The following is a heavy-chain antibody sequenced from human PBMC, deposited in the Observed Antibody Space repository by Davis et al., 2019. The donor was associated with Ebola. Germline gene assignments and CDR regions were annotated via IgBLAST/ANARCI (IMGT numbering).Heavy chain of an antibody. V-gene: IGHV3-23*01. D-gene: IGHD1-7*01. CDR1: GFPFSSYA. CDR3: AKDLGTSGVFDI. J-gene: IGHJ3*02. CDR2: ISASAGST. Sequence: GGSLRLSCAASGFPFSSYAMGWVRQAPGKGLEWVSTISASAGSTFYADSVNGRFTISRDNSQSTLYLQMNTLRAEDSALYYCAKDLGTSGVFDIWGQGTVVTVSS.